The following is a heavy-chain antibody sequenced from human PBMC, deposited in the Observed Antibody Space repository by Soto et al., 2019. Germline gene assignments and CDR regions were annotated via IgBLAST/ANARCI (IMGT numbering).Heavy chain of an antibody. CDR1: GFTVSNNH. D-gene: IGHD5-18*01. CDR2: IFTSGTT. V-gene: IGHV3-66*01. J-gene: IGHJ4*02. Sequence: EVQLVESGGGLVQPGGSLRLSCAASGFTVSNNHLSWVRQAPGKGLEWVSVIFTSGTTFYAESVKGRFTISRDTSKNTVSLQMNSLRVEDTGLYYCTGEGYRYGFLMGIDSWGQGALVSVSS. CDR3: TGEGYRYGFLMGIDS.